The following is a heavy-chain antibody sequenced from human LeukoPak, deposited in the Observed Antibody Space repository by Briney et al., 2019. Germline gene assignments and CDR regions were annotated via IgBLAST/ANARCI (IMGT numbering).Heavy chain of an antibody. D-gene: IGHD3-10*01. CDR3: TTAYYYGSGSPDH. Sequence: GGSLRLSCAASGFTFTNACMNWVRQAPGKGLEWVGHIKSKTDGGTTTYAAPVKGRCTISRDDSKDTLYLQMNNLKTEDTAVYYCTTAYYYGSGSPDHWGQGTLVTVSS. V-gene: IGHV3-15*01. CDR2: IKSKTDGGTT. J-gene: IGHJ4*02. CDR1: GFTFTNAC.